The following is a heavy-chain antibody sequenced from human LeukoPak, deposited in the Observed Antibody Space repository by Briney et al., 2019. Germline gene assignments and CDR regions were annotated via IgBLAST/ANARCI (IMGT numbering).Heavy chain of an antibody. D-gene: IGHD1-26*01. CDR2: IKQDGSEK. V-gene: IGHV3-7*01. CDR1: GFTFSSYW. Sequence: GGSLRLSCAASGFTFSSYWMSWVRQAPGKGLEWVANIKQDGSEKYYVDSVKGRFTISRDNAQNSLYLQMNSLRAEDTAMYYCARTRIVGTLGVWGQGTLVTVSS. CDR3: ARTRIVGTLGV. J-gene: IGHJ4*02.